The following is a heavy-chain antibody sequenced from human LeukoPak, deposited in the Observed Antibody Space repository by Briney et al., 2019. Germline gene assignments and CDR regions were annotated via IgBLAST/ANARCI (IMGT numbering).Heavy chain of an antibody. D-gene: IGHD5-18*01. CDR1: GFSFDDYA. CDR2: ISWNSGSI. J-gene: IGHJ4*02. Sequence: GRSLRLSCAASGFSFDDYAMHWVRQAPGKGLEWVSGISWNSGSIGYADSVKGRFTISRDNAKNSLYLQMNSLRAEDTALYYCAKDGGASGYSYAFDYWGQGTLVTVSS. CDR3: AKDGGASGYSYAFDY. V-gene: IGHV3-9*01.